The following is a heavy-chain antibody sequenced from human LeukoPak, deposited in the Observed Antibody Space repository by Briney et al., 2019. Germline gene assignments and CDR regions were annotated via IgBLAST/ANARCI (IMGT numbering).Heavy chain of an antibody. D-gene: IGHD2-2*01. J-gene: IGHJ5*02. CDR3: ARFACSSTSCYSVWFDP. CDR2: IYYSGST. V-gene: IGHV4-59*01. Sequence: PSETLSLTCTVSGGSISSYYWSWIRQPPGKGLEWIGYIYYSGSTNYNPSLKSRVTLSVDTSKNQFSLKLSSVTAADTAVYYCARFACSSTSCYSVWFDPWGQGTLVTVSS. CDR1: GGSISSYY.